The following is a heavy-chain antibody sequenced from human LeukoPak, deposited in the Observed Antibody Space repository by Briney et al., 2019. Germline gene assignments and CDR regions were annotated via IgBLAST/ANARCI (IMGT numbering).Heavy chain of an antibody. CDR1: GGSISSYY. CDR3: ARDNFGWELSSLTGAFDI. V-gene: IGHV4-59*12. D-gene: IGHD3-16*02. Sequence: SETLSLTCTVSGGSISSYYWSWIRQPPGKGLEWIGYIYYSGSTNYNPSLKSRVTISVDTSKNQFSLKLSSVTAADTAVYYCARDNFGWELSSLTGAFDIWGQGTMVTVSS. CDR2: IYYSGST. J-gene: IGHJ3*02.